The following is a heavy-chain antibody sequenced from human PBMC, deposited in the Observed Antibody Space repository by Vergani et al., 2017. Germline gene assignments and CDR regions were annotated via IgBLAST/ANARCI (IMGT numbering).Heavy chain of an antibody. J-gene: IGHJ4*02. D-gene: IGHD1-1*01. Sequence: EVQLVESGGGLVQPGGSLRLSCAASGFTFSSYSMNWVRQAPGKGLEWVSYISTSSSTIYYADSVKGRFTISRDNAKNSLYLQMNSLSAEDTAVYYCSKPMEGGTYDFDYWGQGTLVTVSS. CDR3: SKPMEGGTYDFDY. CDR2: ISTSSSTI. CDR1: GFTFSSYS. V-gene: IGHV3-48*01.